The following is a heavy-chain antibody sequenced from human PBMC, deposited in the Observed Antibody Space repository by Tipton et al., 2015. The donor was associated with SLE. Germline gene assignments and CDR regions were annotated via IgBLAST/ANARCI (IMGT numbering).Heavy chain of an antibody. J-gene: IGHJ4*02. D-gene: IGHD1-7*01. CDR1: GGSISSGDYY. CDR3: AREASITGTTIL. Sequence: TLSLTCTVSGGSISSGDYYWSWIRQPPGKGLEWIGYIYYSGRTYYNPSLKSRLTISVDTSKNQFSLKLSSVTAADTAVYFCAREASITGTTILWGQGTLVTVSS. CDR2: IYYSGRT. V-gene: IGHV4-30-4*01.